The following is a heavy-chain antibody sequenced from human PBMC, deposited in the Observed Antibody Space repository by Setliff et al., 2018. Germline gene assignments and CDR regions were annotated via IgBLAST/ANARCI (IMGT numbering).Heavy chain of an antibody. J-gene: IGHJ6*04. CDR1: GFSFSDAW. D-gene: IGHD3-3*02. CDR2: IKRRSDGATI. CDR3: ARNGLGAFSLRSMDV. V-gene: IGHV3-15*05. Sequence: GGSLRLSCTASGFSFSDAWMNWVRLVPGKGLEWVGRIKRRSDGATIDYAAPMKGRFTISREDSEDTLYLQLSSVTAADTAVYYCARNGLGAFSLRSMDVWGKGTTVTVSS.